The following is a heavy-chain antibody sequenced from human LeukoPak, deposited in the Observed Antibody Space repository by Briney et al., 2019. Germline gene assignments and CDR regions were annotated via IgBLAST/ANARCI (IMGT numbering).Heavy chain of an antibody. V-gene: IGHV4-59*01. Sequence: PSQTLSLTFTVSGASISSYNWSWVRQPPGKGPWRIGYIYYSASTNYHPSLKSRVTISVYTSKHQSSLTLSSVTAADAAVYYCATALLARGFDYWGQGTLVTVSS. CDR2: IYYSAST. D-gene: IGHD2-21*01. J-gene: IGHJ4*02. CDR3: ATALLARGFDY. CDR1: GASISSYN.